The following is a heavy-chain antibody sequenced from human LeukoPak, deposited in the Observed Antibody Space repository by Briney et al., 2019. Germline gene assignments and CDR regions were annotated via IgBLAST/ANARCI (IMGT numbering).Heavy chain of an antibody. CDR1: GFTFSSYA. CDR2: ISGSGGST. Sequence: GGSLRLSCAASGFTFSSYAMSWVRQAPGKGLEWVSAISGSGGSTYYADSVKGRFTISRDNSKNTLYLQMNSLRAEDTAVYYCAKDGGEGYCSSTSCSYYYGMDVWGQGTTVTVSS. D-gene: IGHD2-2*01. CDR3: AKDGGEGYCSSTSCSYYYGMDV. J-gene: IGHJ6*02. V-gene: IGHV3-23*01.